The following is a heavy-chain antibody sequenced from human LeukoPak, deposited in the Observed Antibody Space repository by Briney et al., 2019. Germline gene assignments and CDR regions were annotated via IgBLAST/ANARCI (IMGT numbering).Heavy chain of an antibody. CDR2: ISYHGRDN. V-gene: IGHV3-30*04. CDR1: GFIFSRYA. D-gene: IGHD2-21*01. J-gene: IGHJ6*02. CDR3: ARVLDCYYGMDV. Sequence: GGSLRLYCESPGFIFSRYAMHWVRQAPGKELAGLAFISYHGRDNYYAESMNGLFTISRDTANTALYLQMRSIRAEDTAVYCCARVLDCYYGMDVWGQGTTVTVSS.